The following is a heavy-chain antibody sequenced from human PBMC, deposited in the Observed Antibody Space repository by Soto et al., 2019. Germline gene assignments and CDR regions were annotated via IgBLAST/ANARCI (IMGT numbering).Heavy chain of an antibody. Sequence: GASVKVSCKASGGPISSYAISWVRQAPGQGLEWMGGIIPIFGTANYAQKFQGRVTITADKSTSTAHMELSSLRSEDTAVYYCAREGARGYSYGSPYGMDVWGQGTTVTVSS. V-gene: IGHV1-69*06. CDR2: IIPIFGTA. CDR3: AREGARGYSYGSPYGMDV. D-gene: IGHD5-18*01. J-gene: IGHJ6*02. CDR1: GGPISSYA.